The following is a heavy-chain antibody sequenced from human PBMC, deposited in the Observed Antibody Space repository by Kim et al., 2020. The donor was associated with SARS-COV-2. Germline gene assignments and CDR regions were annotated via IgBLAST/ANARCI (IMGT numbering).Heavy chain of an antibody. CDR3: ARFSVGATDDY. J-gene: IGHJ4*02. Sequence: TYCNPSLKSRVTISVDTSKNQFSLKLSSVTAADTAVYYCARFSVGATDDYWGQGTLVTVSS. D-gene: IGHD1-26*01. CDR2: T. V-gene: IGHV4-39*01.